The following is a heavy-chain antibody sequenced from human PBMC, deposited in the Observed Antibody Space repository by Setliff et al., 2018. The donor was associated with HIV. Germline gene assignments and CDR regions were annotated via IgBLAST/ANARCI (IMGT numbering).Heavy chain of an antibody. Sequence: SETLSLTCTVSGGSMSPYYWSWIRQGDGIGLEWIGRIYGSGSTIYNPSLRSRVTMSVDVSKNQFSLKLSSVTAADTAVYYCARVQMAYAAFDVWGQGTMVTVSS. J-gene: IGHJ3*01. CDR1: GGSMSPYY. CDR3: ARVQMAYAAFDV. V-gene: IGHV4-4*07. D-gene: IGHD4-17*01. CDR2: IYGSGST.